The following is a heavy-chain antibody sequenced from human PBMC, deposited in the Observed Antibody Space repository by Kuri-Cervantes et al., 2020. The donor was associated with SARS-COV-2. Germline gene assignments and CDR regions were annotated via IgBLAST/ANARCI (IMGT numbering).Heavy chain of an antibody. J-gene: IGHJ4*02. CDR3: ASQGGYYPSGLGFDS. D-gene: IGHD1-26*01. Sequence: GESLKISCAASGFTFSSYEMNWVRQAPGKGLEWVSYISSSGSTIYYADSVKGRFTISRDNAKNSLYLQMNSLRAEDSGVYYCASQGGYYPSGLGFDSWGEGTLVTVSS. V-gene: IGHV3-48*03. CDR2: ISSSGSTI. CDR1: GFTFSSYE.